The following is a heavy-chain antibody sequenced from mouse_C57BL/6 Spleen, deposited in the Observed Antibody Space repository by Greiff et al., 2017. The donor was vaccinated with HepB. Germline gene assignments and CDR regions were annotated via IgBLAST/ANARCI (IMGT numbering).Heavy chain of an antibody. D-gene: IGHD4-1*01. J-gene: IGHJ3*01. Sequence: VQLQQSGAELVRPGASVTLSCKASGYTFSDYEMHWVKQTPVHGLEWIGAIDPETGGTAYNQKFKGKAILTADKSSSTAYMELRSLTSEDSAVYYCTRDWARAYWGQGTLVTVSA. V-gene: IGHV1-15*01. CDR1: GYTFSDYE. CDR2: IDPETGGT. CDR3: TRDWARAY.